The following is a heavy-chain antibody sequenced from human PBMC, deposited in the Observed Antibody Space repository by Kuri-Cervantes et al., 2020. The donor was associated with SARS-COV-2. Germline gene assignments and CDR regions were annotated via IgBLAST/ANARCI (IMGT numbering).Heavy chain of an antibody. CDR1: GFTFSGYS. V-gene: IGHV3-21*01. CDR2: IDSSSYYI. Sequence: LKISCAASGFTFSGYSMNWIRQAPGKGLEWVASIDSSSYYIYHADSVKGRLTISRDNAKTSLYLQMNSLKPEDTAVYYCAREEGGELGEAFDYWGQGALVTVSS. J-gene: IGHJ4*02. D-gene: IGHD7-27*01. CDR3: AREEGGELGEAFDY.